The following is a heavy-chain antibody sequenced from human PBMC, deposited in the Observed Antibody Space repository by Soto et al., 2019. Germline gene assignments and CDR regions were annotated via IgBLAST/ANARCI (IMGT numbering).Heavy chain of an antibody. CDR2: VSGNNGAS. J-gene: IGHJ5*01. D-gene: IGHD2-2*01. V-gene: IGHV1-18*04. Sequence: ASVKVSGKASGYASADFGISWVRQAPGPGLEWMGWVSGNNGASNPAPKVQGRITMTLDTSTGVSYMALRSLRSDDTAIYYCVRDQKYFRVNGNWFDSWGQGTLVTVSS. CDR1: GYASADFG. CDR3: VRDQKYFRVNGNWFDS.